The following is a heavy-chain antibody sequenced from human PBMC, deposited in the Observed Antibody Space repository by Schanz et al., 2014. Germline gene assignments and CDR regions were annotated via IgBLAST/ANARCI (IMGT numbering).Heavy chain of an antibody. CDR1: GGTFSTYT. D-gene: IGHD3-10*01. V-gene: IGHV1-69*02. CDR3: ARAKRFGDMDV. Sequence: QVQLVQSGAEVKKPGSSVKVSCKASGGTFSTYTISWVRQAPGQGLEWMGRIIPVLAIADYAQKFQGRVTITADKSTSTAYMELRNLRSDDTAVYYCARAKRFGDMDVWGQGTLXTVSS. J-gene: IGHJ4*02. CDR2: IIPVLAIA.